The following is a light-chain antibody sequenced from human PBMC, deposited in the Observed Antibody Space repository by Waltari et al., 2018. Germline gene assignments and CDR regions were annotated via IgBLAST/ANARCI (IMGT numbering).Light chain of an antibody. Sequence: QSVLTQPPSVSGAPGQRVTIPCPGSSSNIGSPYNVHWYQQLPGTAPKLLIYDDSHRPSGVPDRFSGSKSGTSASLAITELRAEDEAEYYCQSYDSDLIGVVFGGGTKVTVL. CDR3: QSYDSDLIGVV. CDR1: SSNIGSPYN. CDR2: DDS. J-gene: IGLJ3*02. V-gene: IGLV1-40*01.